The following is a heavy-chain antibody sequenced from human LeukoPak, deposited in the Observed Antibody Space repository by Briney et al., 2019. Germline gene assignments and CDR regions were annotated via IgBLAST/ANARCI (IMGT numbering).Heavy chain of an antibody. D-gene: IGHD6-6*01. J-gene: IGHJ4*02. CDR3: AKDLLSSTQSGY. CDR2: IWYDGSNK. V-gene: IGHV3-33*06. CDR1: GFTFSSYG. Sequence: PGGSLRLSCAASGFTFSSYGMHWVRQAPGKGLEWVAVIWYDGSNKYYADSVKGRFTTSRDNSKNTLYLQMNSLRAEDTAVYYCAKDLLSSTQSGYWGQGTLVTVSS.